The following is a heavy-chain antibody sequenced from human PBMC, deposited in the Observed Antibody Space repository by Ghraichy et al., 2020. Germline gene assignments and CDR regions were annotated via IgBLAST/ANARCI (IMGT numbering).Heavy chain of an antibody. J-gene: IGHJ6*02. CDR3: AKDSSGWYASLNYFYYGMDV. CDR2: ILHDGTNK. Sequence: GESLNISCAASGFTFSNFGIHWVRQAPGKGLEWVALILHDGTNKYYADSVKGRFTISRDNSKNMLHLQRNSPRADDTAVYYCAKDSSGWYASLNYFYYGMDVWGQGTTVTVSS. D-gene: IGHD6-19*01. V-gene: IGHV3-30*18. CDR1: GFTFSNFG.